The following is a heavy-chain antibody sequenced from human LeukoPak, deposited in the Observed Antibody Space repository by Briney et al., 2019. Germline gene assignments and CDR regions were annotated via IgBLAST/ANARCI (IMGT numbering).Heavy chain of an antibody. J-gene: IGHJ4*02. CDR2: ISYDGSNK. CDR1: GFTFSSYG. CDR3: AKDTGVVLFDY. V-gene: IGHV3-30*18. D-gene: IGHD7-27*01. Sequence: GGSLRLSCAASGFTFSSYGMHWVRQAPGKGLEWVAVISYDGSNKYYADSVKGRFTISRDNSKNTLYLQMNSLRAEDTAVYYCAKDTGVVLFDYWGQGTLVTVSS.